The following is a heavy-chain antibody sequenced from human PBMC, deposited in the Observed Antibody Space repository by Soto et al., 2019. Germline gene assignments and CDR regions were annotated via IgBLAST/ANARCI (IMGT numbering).Heavy chain of an antibody. CDR2: IIPIFGTA. Sequence: SVKVSCKASGGTFSSYAISWVRQAPGQGLEWMGGIIPIFGTANYAQKFQGRVTITADESTSTAYMELSSLRSEDTAVYYCARDRGSPGGSDYWGQGTLVTVSS. CDR1: GGTFSSYA. D-gene: IGHD2-15*01. CDR3: ARDRGSPGGSDY. V-gene: IGHV1-69*13. J-gene: IGHJ4*02.